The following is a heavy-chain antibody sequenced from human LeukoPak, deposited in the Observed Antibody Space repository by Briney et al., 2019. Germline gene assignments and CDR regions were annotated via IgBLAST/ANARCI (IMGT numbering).Heavy chain of an antibody. V-gene: IGHV4-59*08. D-gene: IGHD2-2*01. CDR1: GGSISSYY. Sequence: SETLSLTCTVSGGSISSYYWSWIRQPPGKGLEWVGYVYSIASTRYNPSLKSRVTIPIDTSKYQFSLKLSSVTAADTAVYYCARGVCTSTSCYADDYGLDVWGQGTTVTVS. CDR2: VYSIAST. CDR3: ARGVCTSTSCYADDYGLDV. J-gene: IGHJ6*02.